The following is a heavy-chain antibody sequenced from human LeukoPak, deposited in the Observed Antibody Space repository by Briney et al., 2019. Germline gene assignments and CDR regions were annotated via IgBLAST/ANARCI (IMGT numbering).Heavy chain of an antibody. D-gene: IGHD6-13*01. CDR1: GGTFSSYT. CDR2: IIPILGIA. Sequence: SVKVSCKASGGTFSSYTISWVRQAPGQGLEWMGRIIPILGIANYAQKFQGRVTITTDESTSTAYMELSSLRSEDTAVYYCARMYSSSWYSPQWGQGTLVTVSS. V-gene: IGHV1-69*02. CDR3: ARMYSSSWYSPQ. J-gene: IGHJ4*02.